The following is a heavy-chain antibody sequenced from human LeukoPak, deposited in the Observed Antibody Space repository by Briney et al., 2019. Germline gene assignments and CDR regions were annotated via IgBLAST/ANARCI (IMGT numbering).Heavy chain of an antibody. CDR2: MNPNSGNT. V-gene: IGHV1-8*03. CDR3: AYARVDGVNLEAFDY. D-gene: IGHD4-23*01. J-gene: IGHJ4*02. CDR1: GYTFTSYD. Sequence: ASVKVSCKASGYTFTSYDISWVRQATGQGLEWMGWMNPNSGNTSYAQKFQGRVTITRNTSISTAYMELSSLRSEDTAVYYCAYARVDGVNLEAFDYWGQGTLISVSS.